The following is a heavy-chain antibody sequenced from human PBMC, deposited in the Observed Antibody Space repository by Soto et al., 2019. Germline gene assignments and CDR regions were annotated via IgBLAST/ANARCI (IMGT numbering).Heavy chain of an antibody. CDR3: TTEYYDILTGYLDGFDP. D-gene: IGHD3-9*01. J-gene: IGHJ5*02. CDR2: IKSKTDGGTT. V-gene: IGHV3-15*01. CDR1: GFTFSNAW. Sequence: GGSLRLSCAASGFTFSNAWMSWVRQAPGKGLEWVGRIKSKTDGGTTDYAAPVKGRFTISRDDSKNTLYLQMNSLKTEDTAVYYCTTEYYDILTGYLDGFDPWGQGTLVTVSS.